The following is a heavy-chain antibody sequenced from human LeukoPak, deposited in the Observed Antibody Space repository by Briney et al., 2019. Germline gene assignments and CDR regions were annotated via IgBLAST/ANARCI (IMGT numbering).Heavy chain of an antibody. Sequence: SETLSLTCTVSGGSISSSSYYWGWIRQPPGKGLEWIGYIYYSGSTNYNPSLKGRVTISVDTSKNQFSLKLSSVTAADTAVYYCARVRRRYSSGSDFDYWGQGTLVTVSS. V-gene: IGHV4-61*05. CDR2: IYYSGST. CDR1: GGSISSSSYY. CDR3: ARVRRRYSSGSDFDY. D-gene: IGHD6-19*01. J-gene: IGHJ4*02.